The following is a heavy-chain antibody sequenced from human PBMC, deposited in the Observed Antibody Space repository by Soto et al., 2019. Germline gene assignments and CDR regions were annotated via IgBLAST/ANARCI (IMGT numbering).Heavy chain of an antibody. D-gene: IGHD6-19*01. J-gene: IGHJ6*02. CDR3: ARDPGIAVAGGVDYYYGMDV. V-gene: IGHV1-18*01. CDR1: GYTFTSYG. Sequence: QVQLVQSGAEVKKPGASVKVSCKASGYTFTSYGISWVRQAPGQGLAWMGWISAYNGNTNYAQKLQGRVTMTTDTSASTAYMELRSLRFDDTAVYYCARDPGIAVAGGVDYYYGMDVWGQGTTVTVSS. CDR2: ISAYNGNT.